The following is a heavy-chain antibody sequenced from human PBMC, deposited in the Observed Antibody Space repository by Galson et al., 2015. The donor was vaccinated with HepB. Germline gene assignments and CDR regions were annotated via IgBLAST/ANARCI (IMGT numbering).Heavy chain of an antibody. CDR1: GFTFSNYA. CDR2: ISHGGGST. CDR3: AKDLLRGVVGTTYFYYAMDI. J-gene: IGHJ6*02. Sequence: SLRLSCAASGFTFSNYAMTWVRQAPGKGLEWVSGISHGGGSTYYPDSLKGRFIISRDNSKNTLYLQMNNLRAEDTAVYYCAKDLLRGVVGTTYFYYAMDIWGPGTTVTVS. D-gene: IGHD2/OR15-2a*01. V-gene: IGHV3-23*01.